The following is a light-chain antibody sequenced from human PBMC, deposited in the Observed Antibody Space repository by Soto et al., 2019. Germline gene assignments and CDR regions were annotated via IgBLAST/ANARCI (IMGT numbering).Light chain of an antibody. CDR3: QQYDYWLSLT. V-gene: IGKV4-1*01. CDR2: GAS. CDR1: QSVLYSSNNKNY. Sequence: DIVMTQSPDSLAVSLGERATINCKSSQSVLYSSNNKNYLAWYQQKPGQPPRLLIYGASSRATGIPDRFSGSGSGTEFTLTISSLQSEDFGVYYCQQYDYWLSLTFGGGTKVEI. J-gene: IGKJ4*01.